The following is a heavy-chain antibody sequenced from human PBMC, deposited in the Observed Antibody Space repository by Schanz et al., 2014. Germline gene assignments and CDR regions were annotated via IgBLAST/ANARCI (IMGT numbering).Heavy chain of an antibody. J-gene: IGHJ5*02. Sequence: PGGSLRLSCAASGFTFSDYYMTWIRQAPGKGLEWVSSIISTGGTIYYVDSVRGRFTISRDNAKNSLYLQMNSLRAEDTAVYFCAREVGLYDRGWFDPWGQGTLVTVSS. CDR3: AREVGLYDRGWFDP. V-gene: IGHV3-11*04. D-gene: IGHD3-22*01. CDR2: IISTGGTI. CDR1: GFTFSDYY.